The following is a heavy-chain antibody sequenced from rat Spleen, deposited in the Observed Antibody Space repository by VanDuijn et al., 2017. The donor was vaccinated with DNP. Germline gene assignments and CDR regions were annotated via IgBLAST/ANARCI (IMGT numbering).Heavy chain of an antibody. J-gene: IGHJ4*01. CDR3: VLHKGSSSSYSMDA. D-gene: IGHD1-2*01. V-gene: IGHV5S13*01. Sequence: EVQLVESGGDQVQPGRSLKLSCVASGFTFNNYWMTWIRQAPTQGLEWVASISTNGGNSYYPDSVKGRFTISRDNAKNTLYLKMDSLRPEDTATYYCVLHKGSSSSYSMDAWGQGTSVTVSS. CDR2: ISTNGGNS. CDR1: GFTFNNYW.